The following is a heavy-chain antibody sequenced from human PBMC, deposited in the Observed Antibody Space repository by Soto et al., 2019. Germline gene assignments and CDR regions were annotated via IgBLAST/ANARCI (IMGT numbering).Heavy chain of an antibody. J-gene: IGHJ4*02. Sequence: GGSLRLSCAASGFTFSSYAMSWVRQAPGKGLEWVSAISGSGGSTYYADSVKGRFTISRDNSKNTLYLQMNSLRAEDTAVYYCAKDRDDFWSGYYLAAGYWGQGTLVTVSS. V-gene: IGHV3-23*01. CDR3: AKDRDDFWSGYYLAAGY. CDR1: GFTFSSYA. D-gene: IGHD3-3*01. CDR2: ISGSGGST.